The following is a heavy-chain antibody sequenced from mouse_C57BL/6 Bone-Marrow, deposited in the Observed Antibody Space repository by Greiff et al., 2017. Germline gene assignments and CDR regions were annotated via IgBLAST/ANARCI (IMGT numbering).Heavy chain of an antibody. J-gene: IGHJ2*01. V-gene: IGHV5-12*01. D-gene: IGHD2-4*01. CDR2: ISNGGGST. Sequence: DVKLQESGGGLVQPGGSLKLSCAASGFTFSDYYMYWVRQTPEKRLEWVAYISNGGGSTYYPDTVKGRFTLSRDNAKNTLYLQMSRLKSEDTAMYYCARGGIYYDYGDFDYWGQGTTLTVSS. CDR3: ARGGIYYDYGDFDY. CDR1: GFTFSDYY.